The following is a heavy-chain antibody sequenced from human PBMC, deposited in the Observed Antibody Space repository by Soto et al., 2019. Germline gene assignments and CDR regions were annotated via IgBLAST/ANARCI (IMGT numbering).Heavy chain of an antibody. CDR2: IIPIFGTA. CDR3: ARVRRELLLKAWFDP. J-gene: IGHJ5*02. Sequence: GASVKVSCKASGGTFSSYAISWVRQAPGQGLEWMGGIIPIFGTANYAQKFQGRVTITADESTSTAYMELSSLRSEDTAVCYCARVRRELLLKAWFDPWGQGTLVTVSS. D-gene: IGHD1-26*01. CDR1: GGTFSSYA. V-gene: IGHV1-69*13.